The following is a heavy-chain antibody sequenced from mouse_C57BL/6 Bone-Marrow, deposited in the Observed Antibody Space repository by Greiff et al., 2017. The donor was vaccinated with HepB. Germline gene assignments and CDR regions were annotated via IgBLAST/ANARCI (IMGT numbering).Heavy chain of an antibody. V-gene: IGHV5-4*03. Sequence: EVKVVASGGGLVKPGGSLKLSCAASGFTFSSYAMSWVRQTPEKRLEWVATISDGGSYTYYPDNVKGRFTISRDNAKNNLYLQMSHLKSEDTAMYYWARGEGYYYGSTIFDYGGQGTTLTVSS. J-gene: IGHJ2*01. CDR1: GFTFSSYA. D-gene: IGHD1-1*01. CDR3: ARGEGYYYGSTIFDY. CDR2: ISDGGSYT.